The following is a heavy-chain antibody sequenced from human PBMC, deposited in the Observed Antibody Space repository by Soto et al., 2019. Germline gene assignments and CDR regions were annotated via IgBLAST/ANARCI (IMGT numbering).Heavy chain of an antibody. CDR1: GFTFSNYV. Sequence: PGGSLRLSCVGSGFTFSNYVMGWVRRAPGKGMEWVSGISGSGVTTYYADSVKGRFVISRDNSKYTLFLQMNSLRAEDTSLYYCAKSDSRSFSSSFDYWGEGVLVTVCS. J-gene: IGHJ4*02. V-gene: IGHV3-23*01. CDR3: AKSDSRSFSSSFDY. D-gene: IGHD1-26*01. CDR2: ISGSGVTT.